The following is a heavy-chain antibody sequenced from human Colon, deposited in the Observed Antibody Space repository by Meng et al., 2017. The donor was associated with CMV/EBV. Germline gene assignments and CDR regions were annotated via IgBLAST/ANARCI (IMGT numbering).Heavy chain of an antibody. CDR3: ARGRWLAVLPGTMPGVYFDP. CDR1: GASFSDYY. J-gene: IGHJ5*02. V-gene: IGHV4-34*01. D-gene: IGHD2-2*01. CDR2: ISHSGNT. Sequence: SQTLSLTCAVSGASFSDYYWNWIRQSPGKGLEWIGQISHSGNTYYNPSLKSRVSMSVDTSKNQFSLKLSSMTAADTAVYYCARGRWLAVLPGTMPGVYFDPWGQGSLVTVSS.